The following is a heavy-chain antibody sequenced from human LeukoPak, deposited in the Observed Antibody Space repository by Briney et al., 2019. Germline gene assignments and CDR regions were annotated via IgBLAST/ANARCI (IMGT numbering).Heavy chain of an antibody. D-gene: IGHD3-10*01. CDR3: ARDYASDY. V-gene: IGHV3-48*03. Sequence: PGGSLRLFCAASGFTFRRYEMNWVPQAPGKGPEWVSYISRSGDTIYFADSVKGRFTISRDNAKNSLYLQMSSLRAEDTAVYYCARDYASDYWGQGTLVTVSS. CDR1: GFTFRRYE. CDR2: ISRSGDTI. J-gene: IGHJ4*02.